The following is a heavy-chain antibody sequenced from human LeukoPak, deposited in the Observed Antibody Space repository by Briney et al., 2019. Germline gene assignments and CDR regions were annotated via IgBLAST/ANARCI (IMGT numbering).Heavy chain of an antibody. J-gene: IGHJ4*02. V-gene: IGHV4-34*01. CDR2: INHSGST. D-gene: IGHD2-21*02. Sequence: SETLSLTCAVYGGSFSGYYWSWIRHPPGKGLEWIGEINHSGSTNYNPSLKSRVTISVDTSKNQFSLKLSSVTAADTAVYYCARGGGVVTAIIRPFDYWGQGTLVTVSS. CDR1: GGSFSGYY. CDR3: ARGGGVVTAIIRPFDY.